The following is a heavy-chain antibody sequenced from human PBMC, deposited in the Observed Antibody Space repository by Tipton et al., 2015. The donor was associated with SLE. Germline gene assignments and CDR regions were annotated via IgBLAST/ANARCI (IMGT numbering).Heavy chain of an antibody. Sequence: GSLRLSCTVSGASINTRSRYWGWVRQSPGKGLEWIGHIYSRGSTYYNPSLESRVTISVDTSENKFSLRLISLTAADTAVYYCARELDTFDIWGQGTMVTVSS. CDR2: IYSRGST. CDR1: GASINTRSRY. J-gene: IGHJ3*02. CDR3: ARELDTFDI. V-gene: IGHV4-39*07.